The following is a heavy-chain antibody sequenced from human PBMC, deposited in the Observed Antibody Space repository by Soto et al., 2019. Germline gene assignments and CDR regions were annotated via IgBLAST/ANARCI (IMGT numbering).Heavy chain of an antibody. CDR2: INYNGGRV. D-gene: IGHD5-12*01. CDR1: GFTFDEHS. CDR3: SKGRPRYSGLDTDFDA. V-gene: IGHV3-9*01. J-gene: IGHJ4*02. Sequence: EVRLVESGGGFVQPGRSLRLSCTVSGFTFDEHSMHWVRQAPGKGLEWVSGINYNGGRVAYVDSVRGRFTIARDNATNSLFLQMNSLRAEDTGLYFCSKGRPRYSGLDTDFDAWGQGTPVTVSS.